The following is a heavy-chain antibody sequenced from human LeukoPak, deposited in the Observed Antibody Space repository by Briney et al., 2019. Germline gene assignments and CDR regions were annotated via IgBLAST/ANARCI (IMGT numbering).Heavy chain of an antibody. CDR1: GYSFTSYW. J-gene: IGHJ6*03. V-gene: IGHV5-51*01. Sequence: GESLKISCKGSGYSFTSYWIGWVRQMPGKGLEWKGLIYPGDSDTRYSPSFQGQVTISADKSISTAYLQWSSLKASDTAMYYCARHLSGYSYAVRYYYMDVWGKGTTVTVSS. D-gene: IGHD5-18*01. CDR2: IYPGDSDT. CDR3: ARHLSGYSYAVRYYYMDV.